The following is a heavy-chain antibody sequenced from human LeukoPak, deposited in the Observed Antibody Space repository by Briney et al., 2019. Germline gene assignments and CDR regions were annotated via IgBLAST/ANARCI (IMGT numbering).Heavy chain of an antibody. Sequence: ASVKVSCKASGYXFTGYYMHWVRQAPGQGLEWMGWINPNSGGTNYAQKFQGRVTMTRDTSISTAYMELSRLTSDDTAVYYCAAIAYSTTWFSLGDFWGQGTLVTVSS. CDR3: AAIAYSTTWFSLGDF. CDR1: GYXFTGYY. CDR2: INPNSGGT. J-gene: IGHJ4*02. V-gene: IGHV1-2*02. D-gene: IGHD1-1*01.